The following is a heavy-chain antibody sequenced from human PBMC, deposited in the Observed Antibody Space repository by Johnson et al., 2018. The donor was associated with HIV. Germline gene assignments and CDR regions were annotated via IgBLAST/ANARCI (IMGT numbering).Heavy chain of an antibody. V-gene: IGHV3-66*01. J-gene: IGHJ3*02. CDR1: GFIVSSKY. CDR2: LYADGRT. CDR3: AREEPATVGAKFRRAFDI. Sequence: VQLVESGGGLVQPGGSLRLSCAASGFIVSSKYMTWFRQAPGKGLEWVSVLYADGRTYYADSVKGRFTFSSDYSENTLYLQMNSLTAEDTAVYYCAREEPATVGAKFRRAFDIWGQGTMVTVSS. D-gene: IGHD1-26*01.